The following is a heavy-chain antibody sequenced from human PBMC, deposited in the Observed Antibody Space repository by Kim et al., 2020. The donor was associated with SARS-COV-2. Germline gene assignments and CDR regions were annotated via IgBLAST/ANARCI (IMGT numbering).Heavy chain of an antibody. Sequence: SVKVSCKASGGTFSSYAISWVRQAPGQGLEWMGRIIPLLGIANYAQKFQGRVTITADKSTSTAYMELSSLRSEDTAVYYCAYDYYDSSGRDYWGQGTLVTVSS. D-gene: IGHD3-22*01. V-gene: IGHV1-69*04. CDR3: AYDYYDSSGRDY. CDR2: IIPLLGIA. J-gene: IGHJ4*02. CDR1: GGTFSSYA.